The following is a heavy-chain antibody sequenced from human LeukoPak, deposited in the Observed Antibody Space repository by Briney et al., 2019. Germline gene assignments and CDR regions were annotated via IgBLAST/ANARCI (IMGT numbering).Heavy chain of an antibody. CDR3: AFDQYYYYYYGMDV. CDR2: ISGSGGST. Sequence: GGSLRLSCAASGFTFSSYAMSWVRQAPGKGLEWVSAISGSGGSTYYADSVKGRFTISRDNSKHTLYLQMNSLRAEDTAVYYCAFDQYYYYYYGMDVWGQGTTVTVSS. J-gene: IGHJ6*02. CDR1: GFTFSSYA. D-gene: IGHD3-9*01. V-gene: IGHV3-23*01.